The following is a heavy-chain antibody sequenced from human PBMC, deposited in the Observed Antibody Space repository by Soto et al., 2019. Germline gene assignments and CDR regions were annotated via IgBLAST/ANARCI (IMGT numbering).Heavy chain of an antibody. V-gene: IGHV5-51*01. CDR2: IFPSDSDT. CDR1: GYRFTSDW. D-gene: IGHD4-4*01. J-gene: IGHJ5*02. Sequence: GESLKVACRTSGYRFTSDWIAWVRQMPGKGLEWMGIIFPSDSDTRYSPSFQGQVTISADRSTSTVFLQWASLKASDTAVYFCARKDNSRYFHWFDPRRQATLVTVSS. CDR3: ARKDNSRYFHWFDP.